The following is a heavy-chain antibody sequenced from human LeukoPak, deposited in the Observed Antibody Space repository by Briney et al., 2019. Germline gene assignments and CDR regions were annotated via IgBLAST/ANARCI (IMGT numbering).Heavy chain of an antibody. V-gene: IGHV3-30*03. D-gene: IGHD3-22*01. CDR2: ISYDGSNK. CDR1: GFTFSSYG. Sequence: GGSLRLSCAASGFTFSSYGMHWVRQAPGKGLEGVAVISYDGSNKYYADSVKGRFTISRDNSKNTLYLQMNSLRAEDTAVYYCAGLLDSTGYYGMDVWGQGTTVTVSS. CDR3: AGLLDSTGYYGMDV. J-gene: IGHJ6*02.